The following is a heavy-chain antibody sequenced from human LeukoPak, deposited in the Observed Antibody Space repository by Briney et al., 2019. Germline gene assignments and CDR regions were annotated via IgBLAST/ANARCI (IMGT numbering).Heavy chain of an antibody. CDR3: ARGKTPAVTTPFDY. CDR1: GFTFSSYW. CDR2: IQSDGSSS. V-gene: IGHV3-74*01. J-gene: IGHJ4*02. Sequence: GGSLRLSCAASGFTFSSYWMHWVRQAPGKGLVWVSRIQSDGSSSSYADSVKGRFTTSRDNAKNTLYLQMNSLRAEDTAVYHCARGKTPAVTTPFDYWGQGTLVTVSS. D-gene: IGHD4-17*01.